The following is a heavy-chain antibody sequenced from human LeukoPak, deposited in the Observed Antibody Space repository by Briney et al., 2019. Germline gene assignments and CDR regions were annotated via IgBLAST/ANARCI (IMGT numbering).Heavy chain of an antibody. Sequence: PGRSLRLSCAASGFTFTGYTMHWVRQAPGRGLDWVAIISDDGSNKYYADSVRGRFTISRYNSKNTLYLEMNSLRADDTAVYYCAREMPYRSYHNCLDPWGQGTLVTVSS. CDR2: ISDDGSNK. J-gene: IGHJ5*02. V-gene: IGHV3-30*04. D-gene: IGHD6-19*01. CDR1: GFTFTGYT. CDR3: AREMPYRSYHNCLDP.